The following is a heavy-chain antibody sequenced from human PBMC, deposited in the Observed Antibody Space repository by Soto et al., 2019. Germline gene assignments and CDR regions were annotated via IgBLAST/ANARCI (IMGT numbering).Heavy chain of an antibody. Sequence: PSETLSLTCTVSGGSVSSGSYYWSWIRQPPGKGLEWIGYIYYSGSTNYNPSLKSRVTISVDTSKNQFSLKLSSVTAADTAVYYCARDPWSWSGYYYYGMDVWGQGTTVTVSS. CDR2: IYYSGST. D-gene: IGHD3-3*01. CDR3: ARDPWSWSGYYYYGMDV. J-gene: IGHJ6*02. V-gene: IGHV4-61*01. CDR1: GGSVSSGSYY.